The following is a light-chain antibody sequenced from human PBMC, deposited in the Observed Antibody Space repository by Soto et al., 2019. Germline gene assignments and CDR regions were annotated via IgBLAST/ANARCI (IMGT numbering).Light chain of an antibody. Sequence: DVQMSQSPSSLSASVGDRLTITCQASHDISDYLHWYQHKPGEAPKPLIYDASKLEAGLPSRFSGRGSGTDFTFSISSLPPEDIATYYCQQDDNVPLTFGGGTQVEIK. CDR3: QQDDNVPLT. J-gene: IGKJ4*01. CDR2: DAS. CDR1: HDISDY. V-gene: IGKV1-33*01.